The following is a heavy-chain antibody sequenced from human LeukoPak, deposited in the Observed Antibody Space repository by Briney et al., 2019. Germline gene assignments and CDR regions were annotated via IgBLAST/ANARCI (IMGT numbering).Heavy chain of an antibody. CDR1: GGSISSYY. CDR2: IYYSGST. Sequence: SETLSLTCTVSGGSISSYYWSWIRQPPGKGLEWIGYIYYSGSTNYNPPLKSRVTISVDTSKNQFSLKLSSVTAADTAVYYCARLIGGYDFWSGYPTAYYFDYWGQGTLVTVSS. D-gene: IGHD3-3*01. V-gene: IGHV4-59*08. J-gene: IGHJ4*02. CDR3: ARLIGGYDFWSGYPTAYYFDY.